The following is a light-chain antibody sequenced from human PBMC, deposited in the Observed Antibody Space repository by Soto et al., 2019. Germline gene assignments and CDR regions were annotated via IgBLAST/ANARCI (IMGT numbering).Light chain of an antibody. V-gene: IGKV3-15*01. J-gene: IGKJ5*01. Sequence: EIVMTQSPATLSVSPGERATLSCRASQSVSNSLAWYQQKPGQAPRLLIYGASSLQNGVPSRFSGSGSGTDFTLTISSLQPEDFATYYCQQYKSYPITFGQGTRLEIK. CDR1: QSVSNS. CDR2: GAS. CDR3: QQYKSYPIT.